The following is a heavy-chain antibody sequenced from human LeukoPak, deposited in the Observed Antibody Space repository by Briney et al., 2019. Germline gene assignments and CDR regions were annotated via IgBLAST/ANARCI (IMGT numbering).Heavy chain of an antibody. CDR1: GFTFSTYA. J-gene: IGHJ4*02. CDR2: FGSTGTI. V-gene: IGHV3-48*03. CDR3: ARSNGLRYFDR. D-gene: IGHD4-11*01. Sequence: GGSLRLSCAASGFTFSTYALDWIRQAPGKGLEWVAYFGSTGTIHYADSMRGRFTISRDNAEMSLFLQMNSLRVDDTAVYYCARSNGLRYFDRWGQGTLVTVSS.